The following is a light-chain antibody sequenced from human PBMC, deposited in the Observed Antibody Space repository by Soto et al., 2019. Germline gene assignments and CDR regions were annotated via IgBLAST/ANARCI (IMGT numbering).Light chain of an antibody. CDR3: QQDNNWPRT. Sequence: EIVLTQSPATLSVSPGERATLSCRASLSVTSNLAWYQQKPGQAPRLLIYGASTRATGIPARFSGSGSGTEFTLTISSLQSEDFAVYYCQQDNNWPRTFGQGTKGDIK. V-gene: IGKV3-15*01. CDR1: LSVTSN. CDR2: GAS. J-gene: IGKJ1*01.